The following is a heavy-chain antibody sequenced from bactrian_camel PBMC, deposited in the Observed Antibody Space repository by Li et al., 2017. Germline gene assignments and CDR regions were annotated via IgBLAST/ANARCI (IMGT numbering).Heavy chain of an antibody. CDR1: QYPIANTY. J-gene: IGHJ4*01. D-gene: IGHD3*01. CDR2: IHIGSTNT. Sequence: HVQLVESGGGSVQAGGSLRLSCAASQYPIANTYLAWFRQAPGKEREGVARIHIGSTNTAYAESLKDRFTISQDNAKNTVYLHMNSLKTEDTAMYYCVKAAGGEAGQGTQVTVS. V-gene: IGHV3S63*01.